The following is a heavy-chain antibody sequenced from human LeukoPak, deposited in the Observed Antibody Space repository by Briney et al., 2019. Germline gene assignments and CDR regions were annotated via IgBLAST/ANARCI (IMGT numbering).Heavy chain of an antibody. V-gene: IGHV3-21*01. D-gene: IGHD3-22*01. CDR2: INSSSSYI. J-gene: IGHJ4*02. CDR1: GFTFSSYS. Sequence: GGSLRLSCAASGFTFSSYSMNWVRQAPGKGLEWVSSINSSSSYIYYADSVKGRFTISRDNAKNSLYLQMNSLRAEDTAVYYCARDPRNYYDSSGYWYWGQGTLVTVSS. CDR3: ARDPRNYYDSSGYWY.